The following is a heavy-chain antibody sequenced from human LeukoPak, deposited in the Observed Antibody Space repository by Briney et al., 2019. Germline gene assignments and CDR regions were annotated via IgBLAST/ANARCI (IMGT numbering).Heavy chain of an antibody. D-gene: IGHD2-15*01. Sequence: GGSLRLSCAASGXTFSSYSMNWVRQAPGKGLEWVSSISSSSSYIYYADSVKDRFTISRDNAKNSLYLQMNSLRAEDTAVYYCARGMGITPVDYWGQGTLVTVSS. J-gene: IGHJ4*02. V-gene: IGHV3-21*01. CDR3: ARGMGITPVDY. CDR2: ISSSSSYI. CDR1: GXTFSSYS.